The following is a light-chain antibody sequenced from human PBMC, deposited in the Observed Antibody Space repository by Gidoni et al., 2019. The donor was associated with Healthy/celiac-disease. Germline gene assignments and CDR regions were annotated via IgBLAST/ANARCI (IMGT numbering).Light chain of an antibody. V-gene: IGKV3-11*01. CDR3: QQRSNWPPMYT. CDR2: DAS. Sequence: IVLTQSPATLSLSPGERATLSCRASQSVSSYLAWNQQKPGQAPRLLIYDASNRATGIPARFSGSGSGTDFTLTISSLEPEDFAVYYCQQRSNWPPMYTFGQGTKLEIK. CDR1: QSVSSY. J-gene: IGKJ2*01.